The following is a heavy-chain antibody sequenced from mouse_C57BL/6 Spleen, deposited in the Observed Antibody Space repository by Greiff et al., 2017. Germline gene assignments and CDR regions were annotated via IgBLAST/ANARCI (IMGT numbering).Heavy chain of an antibody. J-gene: IGHJ4*01. CDR2: ISRGGDYI. D-gene: IGHD1-1*01. Sequence: EVKLVESGAGLVKPGGSLKLSCAASGFTFSSYAMSWVRQTPEKRLEWVAYISRGGDYIYYADTVKGRFTISRDNARNTLYMQMSSLKSEDTAMSYCTRGDGSGAMDYWGQGTSVTVSS. V-gene: IGHV5-9-1*02. CDR1: GFTFSSYA. CDR3: TRGDGSGAMDY.